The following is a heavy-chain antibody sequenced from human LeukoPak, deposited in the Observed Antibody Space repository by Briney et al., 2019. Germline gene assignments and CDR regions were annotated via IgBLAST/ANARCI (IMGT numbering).Heavy chain of an antibody. D-gene: IGHD6-13*01. Sequence: GGSLRLSCAASGFTFSDHYMDWVRQAPGKGLEWVGRTRNRANSYTTEYAASVKGRFTISRDDSENSLYLQMNSLKTEDTAVYYCARVYSSSWDGSYFDCWGQGTLVTVSS. CDR2: TRNRANSYTT. V-gene: IGHV3-72*01. CDR3: ARVYSSSWDGSYFDC. J-gene: IGHJ4*02. CDR1: GFTFSDHY.